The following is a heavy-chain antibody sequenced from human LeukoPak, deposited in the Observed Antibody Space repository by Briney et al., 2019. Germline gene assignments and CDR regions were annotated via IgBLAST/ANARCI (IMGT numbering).Heavy chain of an antibody. V-gene: IGHV4-59*03. CDR3: ATNTGTVFDY. CDR1: GDFITAYY. Sequence: SETLSLTCTVSGDFITAYYWSWIRQPPGKGLEWIGYVYYTGSTEYNFSLRSRVTVSLDMSKHQFSLNLTSVTAADTAVYYCATNTGTVFDYWGQGALVAVSS. CDR2: VYYTGST. D-gene: IGHD7-27*01. J-gene: IGHJ4*02.